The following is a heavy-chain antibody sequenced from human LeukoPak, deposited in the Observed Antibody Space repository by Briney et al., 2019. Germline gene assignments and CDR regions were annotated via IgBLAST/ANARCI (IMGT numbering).Heavy chain of an antibody. CDR1: GFTFSSYG. CDR2: ISYDGSNK. V-gene: IGHV3-30*03. CDR3: ASGGRDGYNYPLNY. J-gene: IGHJ4*02. Sequence: PGGSLRLSCAASGFTFSSYGMHWVRQAPGKGLEWVAVISYDGSNKYYADSVKGRFTISRDNSKNTLYLQMNSLRAEDTAVYYCASGGRDGYNYPLNYWGQGTLVTVSS. D-gene: IGHD5-24*01.